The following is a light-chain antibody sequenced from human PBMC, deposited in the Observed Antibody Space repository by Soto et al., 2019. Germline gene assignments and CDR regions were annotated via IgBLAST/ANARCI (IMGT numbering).Light chain of an antibody. Sequence: EIVLTQSPGTLSLSPGERATLSCRASQSVSSSYVAWYQQKPGQAPRLLIYGASSRATGIPDRFSGSGSGTDFTLTISRLETEDCAVYYCQQDGSAPETFGQRTKLEIK. CDR3: QQDGSAPET. CDR2: GAS. V-gene: IGKV3-20*01. CDR1: QSVSSSY. J-gene: IGKJ2*01.